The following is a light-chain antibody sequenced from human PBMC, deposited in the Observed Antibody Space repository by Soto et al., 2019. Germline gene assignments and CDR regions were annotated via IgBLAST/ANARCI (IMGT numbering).Light chain of an antibody. CDR1: QSISNS. CDR3: RQRYNWPLT. CDR2: DAS. Sequence: TVLTQSPATLSLSPGERATLSCKASQSISNSLGWFQQKPGQAPRLLIDDASNRATGIPARFTGSGSGSDFTLTISRLEPEDFGVYYCRQRYNWPLTFGVGTKVDIK. V-gene: IGKV3-11*01. J-gene: IGKJ4*01.